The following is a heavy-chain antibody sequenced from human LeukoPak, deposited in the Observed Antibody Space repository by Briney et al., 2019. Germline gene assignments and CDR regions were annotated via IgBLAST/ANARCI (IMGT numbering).Heavy chain of an antibody. CDR3: ARRYCTNGVCYDDRGAFDI. V-gene: IGHV1-69*06. J-gene: IGHJ3*02. CDR2: IIPIFGTA. D-gene: IGHD2-8*01. CDR1: GGTFSSYA. Sequence: SVKVSCKASGGTFSSYAISWVRQAPGQGLEWMGGIIPIFGTANYAQKFQGRVTITADKSTSTAYMELSSLTSEDTAVYYCARRYCTNGVCYDDRGAFDIWGQGTLVTVSS.